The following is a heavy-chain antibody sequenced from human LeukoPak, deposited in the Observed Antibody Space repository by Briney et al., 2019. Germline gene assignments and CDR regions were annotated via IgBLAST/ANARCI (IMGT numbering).Heavy chain of an antibody. CDR3: AGQEGEYYYDSSGSYAFDI. J-gene: IGHJ3*02. Sequence: ASVKVSCKASGYTFTSYGISWVRQAPGQGLEWMGWISAYNGNTNYAQKLQGRVTMTTDTSTSTAYMELRSLRSDDTAVYYCAGQEGEYYYDSSGSYAFDIWGQGTMVTVSS. CDR1: GYTFTSYG. V-gene: IGHV1-18*01. D-gene: IGHD3-22*01. CDR2: ISAYNGNT.